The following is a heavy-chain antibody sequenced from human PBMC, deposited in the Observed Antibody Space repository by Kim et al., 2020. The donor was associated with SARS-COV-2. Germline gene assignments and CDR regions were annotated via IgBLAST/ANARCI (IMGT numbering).Heavy chain of an antibody. V-gene: IGHV3-7*01. D-gene: IGHD2-15*01. CDR2: RQEDGSEK. Sequence: GGSLRLSCVVSRFSFSTNWMIWDRSAPQNVLERGGKRQEDGSEKYYADSVDGRFTISRDNAKNSLYLQMNSLSAEDTAVYYCARDRRYSLDYWGQGTLVTVSS. CDR1: RFSFSTNW. J-gene: IGHJ4*02. CDR3: ARDRRYSLDY.